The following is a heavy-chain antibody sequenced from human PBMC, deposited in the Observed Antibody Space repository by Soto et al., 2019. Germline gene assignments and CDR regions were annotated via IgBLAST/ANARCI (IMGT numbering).Heavy chain of an antibody. CDR1: GFTFSRYA. CDR3: ARSRSGAVADSFDF. V-gene: IGHV3-30*04. D-gene: IGHD3-10*01. J-gene: IGHJ4*02. CDR2: ISRDGTNK. Sequence: QVQVVESGGGVVQPGRSLRLSCAASGFTFSRYAIHWVRQAPGKGLEWVAVISRDGTNKYYVDSVEGRFTISRDNSRNTLYLQMNSLRHEDAAVYYCARSRSGAVADSFDFWGQGTLVTVS.